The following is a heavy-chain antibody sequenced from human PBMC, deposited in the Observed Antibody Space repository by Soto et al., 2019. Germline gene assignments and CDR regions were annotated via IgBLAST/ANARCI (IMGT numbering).Heavy chain of an antibody. J-gene: IGHJ4*02. Sequence: GGSLRLSCAASGFTFSSYAMRWVRQAPGKGLEWVSAISGSGGSTYYADSVKGRFTISRDNSKNTLYLQMNSLRAEDTAVYYCAKDNEWELLYYFDYWGQGTLVTVSS. V-gene: IGHV3-23*01. CDR3: AKDNEWELLYYFDY. CDR1: GFTFSSYA. D-gene: IGHD1-26*01. CDR2: ISGSGGST.